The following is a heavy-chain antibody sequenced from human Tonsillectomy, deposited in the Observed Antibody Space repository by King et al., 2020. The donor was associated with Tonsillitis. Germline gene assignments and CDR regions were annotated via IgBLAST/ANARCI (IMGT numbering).Heavy chain of an antibody. Sequence: VQLVESGGGLVKPGGSLRLSCAASGFTFSSYSMNWVRQAPGKGLEWASSISSSSSYIYYADSVKGRFTISRDNAKNSLYLQMNSLRAEDTAVYYCARDSGAYDFWSGYIYGMDVWGQGTTVTVSS. J-gene: IGHJ6*02. V-gene: IGHV3-21*01. CDR3: ARDSGAYDFWSGYIYGMDV. D-gene: IGHD3-3*01. CDR2: ISSSSSYI. CDR1: GFTFSSYS.